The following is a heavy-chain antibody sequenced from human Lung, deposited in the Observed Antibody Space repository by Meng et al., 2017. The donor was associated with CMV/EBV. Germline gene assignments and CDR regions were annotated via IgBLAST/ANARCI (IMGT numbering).Heavy chain of an antibody. CDR1: GFTFSIYW. J-gene: IGHJ4*01. CDR3: ARDLGDGSNYYYFDF. Sequence: GESLKISCAASGFTFSIYWMSWVRQAPGKGLEWVANIKQDGSEKYYMDSVEGRFTISRDNAKNSLYLQINSLRAEDAAIYYCARDLGDGSNYYYFDFWGHGTXVNVAS. V-gene: IGHV3-7*01. CDR2: IKQDGSEK. D-gene: IGHD5-24*01.